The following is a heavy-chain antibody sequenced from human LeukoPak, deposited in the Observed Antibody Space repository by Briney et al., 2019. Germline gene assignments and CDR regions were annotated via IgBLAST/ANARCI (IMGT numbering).Heavy chain of an antibody. CDR3: ARRGYSGNEAYFAY. CDR1: GDSVSSGAR. J-gene: IGHJ4*02. Sequence: PSETLSLTCTVSGDSVSSGARWSWVRQSPGKGLEWIGEIYHSGSTNYNPSLRGRVTLSVDNSNNHFSLDLSSVTAADTAFYYCARRGYSGNEAYFAYWGQGTLVTVSS. CDR2: IYHSGST. V-gene: IGHV4-4*02. D-gene: IGHD5-12*01.